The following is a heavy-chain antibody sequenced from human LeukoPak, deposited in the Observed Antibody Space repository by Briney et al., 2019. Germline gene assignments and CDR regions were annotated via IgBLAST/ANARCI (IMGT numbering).Heavy chain of an antibody. J-gene: IGHJ4*02. D-gene: IGHD5-12*01. V-gene: IGHV4-30-4*01. CDR3: ANVLVATITQYYFDY. Sequence: SQTLSLTCTVSGGSISSGDYYWSWIRQPPEKGLEWIGYIYYSGSTYYNPSLKSRVTISVDTSKNQFSLKLSSVTAADTAVYYCANVLVATITQYYFDYWGQGTLVTVSS. CDR2: IYYSGST. CDR1: GGSISSGDYY.